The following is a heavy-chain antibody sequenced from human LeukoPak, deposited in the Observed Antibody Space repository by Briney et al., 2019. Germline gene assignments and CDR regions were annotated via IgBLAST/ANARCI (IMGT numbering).Heavy chain of an antibody. CDR3: AKCLPVAGHPDCYYGMDV. J-gene: IGHJ6*02. Sequence: PGGSLRLSCEASGLTFSKYSMTWVRQAPGKGLEWVSFIDTSSTTMYYTDSVKGRFTISRDNSKNTLYLQMNSLRAEDTAVYYCAKCLPVAGHPDCYYGMDVWGQGTTVTVSS. CDR1: GLTFSKYS. CDR2: IDTSSTTM. D-gene: IGHD6-19*01. V-gene: IGHV3-48*01.